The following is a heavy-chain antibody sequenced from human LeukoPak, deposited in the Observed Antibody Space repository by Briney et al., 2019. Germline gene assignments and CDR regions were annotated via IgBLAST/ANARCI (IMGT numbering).Heavy chain of an antibody. CDR1: GFTFSSYE. CDR3: AKDSYDSSGYYYA. V-gene: IGHV3-48*03. CDR2: ISSSGSTI. Sequence: PGGSLRLSCAASGFTFSSYEMNWVRQAPGKGLEWVSYISSSGSTIYYADSVKGRFTISRDNAKNSLYLQMNSLRVEDTAVYYCAKDSYDSSGYYYAWGQGTLVTVSS. J-gene: IGHJ5*02. D-gene: IGHD3-22*01.